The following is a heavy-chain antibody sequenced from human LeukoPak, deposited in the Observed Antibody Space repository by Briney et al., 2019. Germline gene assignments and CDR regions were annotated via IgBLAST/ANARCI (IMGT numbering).Heavy chain of an antibody. CDR2: IYHSGST. J-gene: IGHJ5*02. V-gene: IGHV4-38-2*01. Sequence: SETLSLTCAVSGYSLSSGCYWGWIRQPPGKGLEWIGSIYHSGSTYYNPSLKSRVTISVDTSKNQISLKLSSVTAADTAVYYCASKTWIQLSNWFDPWGQGTLVTVSS. CDR3: ASKTWIQLSNWFDP. CDR1: GYSLSSGCY. D-gene: IGHD5-18*01.